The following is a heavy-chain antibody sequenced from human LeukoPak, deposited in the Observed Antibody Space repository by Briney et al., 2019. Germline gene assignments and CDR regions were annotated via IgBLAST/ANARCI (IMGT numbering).Heavy chain of an antibody. D-gene: IGHD3-3*01. CDR2: IKGDGSTT. J-gene: IGHJ4*02. V-gene: IGHV3-74*01. Sequence: GGSLRLSCAASGFTFSSHWMHWVRQAPGEGLLWVSGIKGDGSTTIYADSVKGRFTISRDNAKNTLYLQMNSLRAEDTTVYYCASWNYGFNWGQGTLVTVSS. CDR3: ASWNYGFN. CDR1: GFTFSSHW.